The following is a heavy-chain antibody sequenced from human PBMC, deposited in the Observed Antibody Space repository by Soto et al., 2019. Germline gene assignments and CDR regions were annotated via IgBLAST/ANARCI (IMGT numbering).Heavy chain of an antibody. V-gene: IGHV3-23*01. Sequence: EVQLLESGGGLVQPGGSLRLSCVASGHTFHSYAMSWVRQAPGKGLEWVSGISGSGGSTHYADSVRGRFTISRDDSKNTMYLQMTSLRAEDTAVSYCAKVSRGIGVVPAALNWGQGTLVTVSS. J-gene: IGHJ4*02. CDR1: GHTFHSYA. CDR3: AKVSRGIGVVPAALN. D-gene: IGHD2-2*01. CDR2: ISGSGGST.